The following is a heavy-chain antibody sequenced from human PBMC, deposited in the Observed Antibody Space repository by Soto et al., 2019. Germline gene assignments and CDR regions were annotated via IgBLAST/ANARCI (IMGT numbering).Heavy chain of an antibody. CDR2: INHSGST. J-gene: IGHJ6*02. Sequence: ETLSLTFAVCGGSFSGYYWSWIRQPPGKGLDWIGEINHSGSTNYNPSLKSRVTISVDTSKNQFSLKLSSVTAADTAVYYCARLGYGSGSYYPYYYYGMDVWAQGPPVTVSS. V-gene: IGHV4-34*01. D-gene: IGHD3-10*01. CDR3: ARLGYGSGSYYPYYYYGMDV. CDR1: GGSFSGYY.